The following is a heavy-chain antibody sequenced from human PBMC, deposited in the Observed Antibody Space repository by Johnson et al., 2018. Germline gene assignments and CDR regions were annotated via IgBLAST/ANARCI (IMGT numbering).Heavy chain of an antibody. CDR3: TRGGYSPAV. Sequence: VQLQESGGGLIQPGRSLRLSCTASGFTFGDYAMSWFRQAPGKGLEWVGFIKSNTAGGTTEYAASVKGRFTISRDDSESIAYLQMNSLKTEDTGVYYCTRGGYSPAVWGQGTMVTVSS. CDR1: GFTFGDYA. CDR2: IKSNTAGGTT. J-gene: IGHJ3*01. D-gene: IGHD2-15*01. V-gene: IGHV3-49*03.